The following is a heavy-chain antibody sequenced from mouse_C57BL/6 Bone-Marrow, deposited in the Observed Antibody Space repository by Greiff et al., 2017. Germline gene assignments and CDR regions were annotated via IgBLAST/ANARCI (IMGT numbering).Heavy chain of an antibody. D-gene: IGHD1-1*01. CDR1: GFTFNTYS. CDR3: VGSLHGYYGKRWYFDV. CDR2: IRSKSSNYAT. Sequence: EVQLVESGGGLVQPKGSLKLSCAASGFTFNTYSMHWVRQAPGKGLEWVARIRSKSSNYATYYAVSVKDRFTISRDNSQSMLYLQMNNLKTEDTAMYYCVGSLHGYYGKRWYFDVWGTGTTVTVSS. J-gene: IGHJ1*03. V-gene: IGHV10-3*01.